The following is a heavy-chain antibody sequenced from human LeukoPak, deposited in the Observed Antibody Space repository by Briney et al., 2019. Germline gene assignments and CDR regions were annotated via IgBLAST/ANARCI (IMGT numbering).Heavy chain of an antibody. CDR2: INHSGST. CDR3: ARGHSSVMLD. D-gene: IGHD6-25*01. Sequence: PSETLSLTCAVYGGSFSGYYWSWIRQPPGKGLEWIGEINHSGSTNYNPSLKSRVTISVDTSKNQFSLKLSSVTAADTAVYYCARGHSSVMLDWGQGTLVTVSS. J-gene: IGHJ4*02. CDR1: GGSFSGYY. V-gene: IGHV4-34*01.